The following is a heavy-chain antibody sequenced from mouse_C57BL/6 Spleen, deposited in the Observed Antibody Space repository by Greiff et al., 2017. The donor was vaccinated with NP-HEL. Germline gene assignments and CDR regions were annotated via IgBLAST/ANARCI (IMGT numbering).Heavy chain of an antibody. J-gene: IGHJ1*03. CDR3: ARRGDGSTMFTRDWYFEV. V-gene: IGHV1-53*01. CDR2: INPSNGGT. D-gene: IGHD2-2*01. CDR1: GYTFTSYW. Sequence: QVQLQQSGTELVKPGASVKLSCKASGYTFTSYWMHWVKQRPGQGLEWIGNINPSNGGTNYNEKFKSKATLTVDKSSSTAYMQLSSLTSEDSAVYYGARRGDGSTMFTRDWYFEVWGTGTTVTVSS.